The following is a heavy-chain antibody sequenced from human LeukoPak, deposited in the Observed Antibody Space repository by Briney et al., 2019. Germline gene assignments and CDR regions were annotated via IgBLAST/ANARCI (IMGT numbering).Heavy chain of an antibody. D-gene: IGHD5-12*01. V-gene: IGHV5-51*01. CDR3: ARLGDVDIVATAYFDY. J-gene: IGHJ4*02. CDR1: GYSFTSYW. CDR2: IYPGDSDT. Sequence: GESLKISCKGSGYSFTSYWIGWVRQMPGKGLEWMGIIYPGDSDTRYSPSFQGQVTISADKSISTAYLQWSSLKASDTAMYYCARLGDVDIVATAYFDYWGQGTLVTVSS.